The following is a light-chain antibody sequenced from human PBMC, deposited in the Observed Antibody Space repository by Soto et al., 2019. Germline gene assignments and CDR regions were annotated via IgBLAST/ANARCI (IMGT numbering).Light chain of an antibody. Sequence: IVLTQSPGTLSLSPGERATLSCRASQSVSSSYLAWYQQKPGQAPRLLIYGASSRATGIPDRFSGSGSGTDFTLTISRLEPEDFAVYYCQQYGSSPHFGQGTRLEI. CDR1: QSVSSSY. J-gene: IGKJ5*01. CDR3: QQYGSSPH. V-gene: IGKV3-20*01. CDR2: GAS.